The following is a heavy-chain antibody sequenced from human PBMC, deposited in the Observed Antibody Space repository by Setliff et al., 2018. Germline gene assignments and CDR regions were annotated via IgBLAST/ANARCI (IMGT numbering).Heavy chain of an antibody. Sequence: ASVKVSCKASGFTFINYYMYWLRQAPGQGLEWLGIISPGGGATTYAQKFQGRVILARDTSTSTVYMELGALKSDDTAVYYCARASTSIDPYDFDYWGQGTLVTVSS. D-gene: IGHD3-16*02. CDR2: ISPGGGAT. V-gene: IGHV1-46*01. CDR1: GFTFINYY. J-gene: IGHJ4*02. CDR3: ARASTSIDPYDFDY.